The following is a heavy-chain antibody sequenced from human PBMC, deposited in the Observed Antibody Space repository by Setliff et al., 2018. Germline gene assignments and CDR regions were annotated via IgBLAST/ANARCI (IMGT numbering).Heavy chain of an antibody. V-gene: IGHV1-18*01. J-gene: IGHJ3*02. D-gene: IGHD3-3*01. Sequence: ASVKVSCKAPGYTFTSYGISWVRQAPGQGLEWMGWISAYNGNTNYAQKLQGRVTMTTDTSTSTAYMELRSLRSDDTAVYYCARGGRYDFWSGYTRGAFDIWGQGTMVTVSS. CDR1: GYTFTSYG. CDR2: ISAYNGNT. CDR3: ARGGRYDFWSGYTRGAFDI.